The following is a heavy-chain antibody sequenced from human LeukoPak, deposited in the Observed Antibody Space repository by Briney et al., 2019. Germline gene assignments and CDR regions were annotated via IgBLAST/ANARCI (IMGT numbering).Heavy chain of an antibody. CDR3: ARALAVVGTKLTPLDH. V-gene: IGHV1-18*01. CDR1: GYSFTSYG. Sequence: ASVKVSCKSSGYSFTSYGISWVRQAPGQGLEWMGWISTYNDNINYAQNLQGRVTMTTDTSTSTAYMELRSLRFDDTAVYYCARALAVVGTKLTPLDHWGQGTLVTVSS. D-gene: IGHD6-19*01. CDR2: ISTYNDNI. J-gene: IGHJ4*02.